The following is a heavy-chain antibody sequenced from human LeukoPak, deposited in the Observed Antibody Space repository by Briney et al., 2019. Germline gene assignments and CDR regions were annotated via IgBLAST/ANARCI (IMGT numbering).Heavy chain of an antibody. CDR3: AGEAGYCSSTSCPQDAFDI. J-gene: IGHJ3*02. V-gene: IGHV3-48*04. CDR1: GFTFSSYS. Sequence: GGSLSLSCAASGFTFSSYSMNWVRQAPGKGLEWVSYISSSSSTTYYADSVKGRLTISRDNAKNSLYLQMNSLRAEDTAVYYCAGEAGYCSSTSCPQDAFDIWGQGTMVTVSS. D-gene: IGHD2-2*01. CDR2: ISSSSSTT.